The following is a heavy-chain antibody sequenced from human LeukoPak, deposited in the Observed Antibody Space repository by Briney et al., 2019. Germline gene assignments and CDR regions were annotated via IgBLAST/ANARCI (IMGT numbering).Heavy chain of an antibody. CDR3: AREADCTNGVCAVDY. CDR1: GGSISSGDCY. J-gene: IGHJ4*02. D-gene: IGHD2-8*01. Sequence: SETLSLTCTVSGGSISSGDCYWSWIRQPPGKGLEWIGYIYYSGSTYYNPSLKSRVTISVDTSKNQFSLKLSSVTAADTAVYYCAREADCTNGVCAVDYWGQGTLVTVSS. V-gene: IGHV4-30-4*01. CDR2: IYYSGST.